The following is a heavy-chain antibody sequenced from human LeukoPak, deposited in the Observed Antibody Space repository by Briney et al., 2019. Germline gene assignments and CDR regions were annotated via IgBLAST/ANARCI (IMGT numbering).Heavy chain of an antibody. CDR1: GYTFTGSY. CDR2: INPNSGGT. V-gene: IGHV1-2*02. CDR3: ASSSIAARIDYYYYMDV. D-gene: IGHD6-6*01. Sequence: ASVKVSCKASGYTFTGSYMHWVRQAPGQGLEWMGWINPNSGGTNYAQKFQGRVTMTRDTSISTAYMELSRLRSEDTAVYYCASSSIAARIDYYYYMDVWGKGTTVTVSS. J-gene: IGHJ6*03.